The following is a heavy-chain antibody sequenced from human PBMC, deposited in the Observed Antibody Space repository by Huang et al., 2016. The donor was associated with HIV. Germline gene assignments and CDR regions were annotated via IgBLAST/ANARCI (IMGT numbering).Heavy chain of an antibody. CDR3: ARHREGPVAYYSGWGSHLNYMDV. J-gene: IGHJ6*03. D-gene: IGHD3-10*01. V-gene: IGHV4-39*01. CDR1: GGSIRSSDYH. Sequence: QLLLQESGPGLVKPSEALALTCAVSGGSIRSSDYHWGWIRQPPGKGLEWIGSLYYKGSTHYSPCLKSRVTIAVDTSKNLFFLNLTSMTAADTAVYYCARHREGPVAYYSGWGSHLNYMDVWGRGRTVVVSS. CDR2: LYYKGST.